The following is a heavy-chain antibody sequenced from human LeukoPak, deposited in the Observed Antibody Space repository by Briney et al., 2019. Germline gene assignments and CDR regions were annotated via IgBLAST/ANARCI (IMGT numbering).Heavy chain of an antibody. Sequence: GASVKVSCKASGYTFTSYGISWVRQAPGQGLEWMGWISAYNGNTNYAQKFQGRVTMTRDTSISTAYMELSRLRSDDTAVYYCARDSSGYGYWGQGTLVTVSS. CDR2: ISAYNGNT. J-gene: IGHJ4*02. CDR1: GYTFTSYG. D-gene: IGHD6-19*01. CDR3: ARDSSGYGY. V-gene: IGHV1-18*01.